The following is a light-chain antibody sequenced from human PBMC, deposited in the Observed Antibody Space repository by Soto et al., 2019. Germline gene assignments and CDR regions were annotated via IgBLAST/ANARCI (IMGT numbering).Light chain of an antibody. V-gene: IGKV1-5*03. Sequence: DIQMTQSPSTLSGSVGDRVTITCRASQTISSWLAWYQQKPGKAPKLLIYKASTLKSGVPSRFNGSGYGTEFTLTISSLQPDDVATYYCQHYNSYSEAFGQGTKVELK. CDR2: KAS. CDR1: QTISSW. J-gene: IGKJ1*01. CDR3: QHYNSYSEA.